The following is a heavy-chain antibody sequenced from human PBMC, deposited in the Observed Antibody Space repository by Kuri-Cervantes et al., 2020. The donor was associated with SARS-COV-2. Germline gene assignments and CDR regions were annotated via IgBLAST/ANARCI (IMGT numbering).Heavy chain of an antibody. D-gene: IGHD3-3*01. Sequence: SDTLSLTGAVSGYSIISGYYWGWVRQPPGKGLEWIGSIYHSGSTYYNPSLKSRVTITVDTSKNQFSLKLSSVTAADTAVYYCARARDSSIFGVVIDDAFDIWGQGTMVTVSS. J-gene: IGHJ3*02. CDR2: IYHSGST. CDR3: ARARDSSIFGVVIDDAFDI. CDR1: GYSIISGYY. V-gene: IGHV4-38-2*01.